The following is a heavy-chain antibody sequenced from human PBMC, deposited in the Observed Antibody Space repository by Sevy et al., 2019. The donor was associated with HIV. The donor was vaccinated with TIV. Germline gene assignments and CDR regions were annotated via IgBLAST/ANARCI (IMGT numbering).Heavy chain of an antibody. Sequence: GGSLRLSCTASGFTFADYTMSWFRQAPGRGLEWLSFIRVKAFGATAEYAATVKGRFTISSDDSQSIAYLQMNGLKTEDTACYYCTREATLVRGVVTINDAFDIWGQGTMVTVSS. J-gene: IGHJ3*02. CDR3: TREATLVRGVVTINDAFDI. D-gene: IGHD3-10*01. V-gene: IGHV3-49*03. CDR2: IRVKAFGATA. CDR1: GFTFADYT.